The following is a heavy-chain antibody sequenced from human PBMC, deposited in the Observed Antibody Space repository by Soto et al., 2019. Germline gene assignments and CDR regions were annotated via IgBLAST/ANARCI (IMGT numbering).Heavy chain of an antibody. CDR3: AHTHYRGVIPNPFDY. J-gene: IGHJ4*02. D-gene: IGHD3-10*01. CDR2: IYWADDK. V-gene: IGHV2-5*02. Sequence: QITLKESGPTLVKPTQTLTLTCTVSGISLSTTGVGVAWIRQPPGKALEWLAVIYWADDKEYSPSLKNRLTMTKDTSKNQVVLMMTNMHRVDTATYYCAHTHYRGVIPNPFDYWGQGTPVTVSS. CDR1: GISLSTTGVG.